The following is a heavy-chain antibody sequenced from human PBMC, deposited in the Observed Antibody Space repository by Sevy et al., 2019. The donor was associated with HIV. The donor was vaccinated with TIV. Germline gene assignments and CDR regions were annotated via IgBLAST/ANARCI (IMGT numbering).Heavy chain of an antibody. CDR3: AKETGDTTSQFEDNWFDP. CDR1: GFTFSSYA. Sequence: GGSLRLSCAASGFTFSSYAMSWVRQAPGKGLEWVSAISGSGGSTYYAHSVKGRFTISRDNSKNTLYLQMNSLRAEDTAAYYCAKETGDTTSQFEDNWFDPWGQGTLVTVSS. CDR2: ISGSGGST. V-gene: IGHV3-23*01. J-gene: IGHJ5*02. D-gene: IGHD7-27*01.